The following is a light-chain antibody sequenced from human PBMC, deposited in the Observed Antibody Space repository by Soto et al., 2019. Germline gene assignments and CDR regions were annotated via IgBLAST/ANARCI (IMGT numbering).Light chain of an antibody. CDR1: TSDVGGYEY. CDR3: SSYAGGNTVV. J-gene: IGLJ1*01. CDR2: EVN. Sequence: QSVLTQPPSASGSPGQSVTISCTGTTSDVGGYEYVSWYQQHPGKAPKVLLYEVNKRPSGVPDRFSGSKSGNMASLTVSGLQAEDEAEYYCSSYAGGNTVVFGSGTKPTVL. V-gene: IGLV2-8*01.